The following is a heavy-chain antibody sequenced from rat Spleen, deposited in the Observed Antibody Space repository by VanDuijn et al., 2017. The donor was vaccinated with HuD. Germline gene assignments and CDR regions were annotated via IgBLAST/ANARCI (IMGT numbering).Heavy chain of an antibody. D-gene: IGHD1-12*01. CDR3: ARYRDSYGHVGIFDN. J-gene: IGHJ2*01. CDR2: ISYSGST. Sequence: EVQLQESGPALVKPSQSLSLTCSVTGYSITSNFWGWIRKFPGDKMEWMGYISYSGSTGFNPSLKSRISITRATSKNQFFLQLKSVTTEDTATYHCARYRDSYGHVGIFDNWGQGVMVTVSS. CDR1: GYSITSNF. V-gene: IGHV3-1*01.